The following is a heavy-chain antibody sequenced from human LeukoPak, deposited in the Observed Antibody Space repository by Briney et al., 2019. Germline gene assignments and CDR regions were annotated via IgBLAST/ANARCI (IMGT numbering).Heavy chain of an antibody. V-gene: IGHV4-39*07. Sequence: PSETLSLTCTVSGGSISSSSYYWGWIRHPPGKGLEWLGSIYYSGSTYYNPSLKSRVTISVDTSKNQFSLKLSSVTAADTAVYYCARDSRYSSSWYPNWFDPWGQGTLVTVSS. CDR1: GGSISSSSYY. CDR2: IYYSGST. CDR3: ARDSRYSSSWYPNWFDP. J-gene: IGHJ5*02. D-gene: IGHD6-13*01.